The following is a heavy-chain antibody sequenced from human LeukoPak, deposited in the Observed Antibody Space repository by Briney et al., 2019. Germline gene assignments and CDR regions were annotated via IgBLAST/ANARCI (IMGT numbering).Heavy chain of an antibody. CDR1: GFTFSSYA. CDR2: ISYDGSNK. D-gene: IGHD3-22*01. Sequence: GGSLRLSCAASGFTFSSYAMHWVRQAPGKGLEWVAVISYDGSNKYYADSVKGRFTISRDNSKNTLYLQMNSLRAEDTAVYYCARDLSTNLGGYYKHFDYWGQGTLVTVSS. V-gene: IGHV3-30-3*01. J-gene: IGHJ4*02. CDR3: ARDLSTNLGGYYKHFDY.